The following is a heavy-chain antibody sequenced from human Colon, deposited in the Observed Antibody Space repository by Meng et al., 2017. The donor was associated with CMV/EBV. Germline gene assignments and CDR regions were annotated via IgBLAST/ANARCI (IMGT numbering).Heavy chain of an antibody. CDR2: INPGNGNT. CDR1: GYIFSDYA. D-gene: IGHD3-10*01. Sequence: KASGYIFSDYAIHWVRQAPGQRLEWMGWINPGNGNTKSSERFQGGVTFTRDTSANTAYLELSSLRSEDTAVFYCARGWFGELQAFDIWGQGTLVTVSS. V-gene: IGHV1-3*01. J-gene: IGHJ3*02. CDR3: ARGWFGELQAFDI.